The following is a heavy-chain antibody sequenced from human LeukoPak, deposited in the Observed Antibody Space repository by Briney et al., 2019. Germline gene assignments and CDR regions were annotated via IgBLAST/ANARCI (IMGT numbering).Heavy chain of an antibody. J-gene: IGHJ6*02. Sequence: PGRSLRLSCAASGFTFSSYSMNWVRQAPGKGLEWVSSISSSSSYIYYADSVKGRFTISRDNAKNSLYLQMNSLRAEDTAVYYCARDGYDSSGYYYYYGMDVWGQGTTVTVSS. D-gene: IGHD3-22*01. CDR2: ISSSSSYI. CDR3: ARDGYDSSGYYYYYGMDV. V-gene: IGHV3-21*01. CDR1: GFTFSSYS.